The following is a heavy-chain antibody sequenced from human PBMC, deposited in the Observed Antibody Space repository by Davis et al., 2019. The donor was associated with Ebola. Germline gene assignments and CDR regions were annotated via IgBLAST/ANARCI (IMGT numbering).Heavy chain of an antibody. CDR1: GGSISSYY. Sequence: SETLSLTCTVSGGSISSYYWSWIRQPPGKGLEWIGYIYYSGSTNYNPSLKGRVTISIDTSKNQFSLKLSSVTAADTAVYYCARLEAAAGLDYWGQGTLVTVSS. CDR3: ARLEAAAGLDY. J-gene: IGHJ4*02. CDR2: IYYSGST. V-gene: IGHV4-59*08. D-gene: IGHD6-13*01.